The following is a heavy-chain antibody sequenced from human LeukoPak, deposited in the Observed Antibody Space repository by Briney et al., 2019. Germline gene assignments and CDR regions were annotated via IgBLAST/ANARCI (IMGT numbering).Heavy chain of an antibody. D-gene: IGHD3-10*01. CDR2: MSGSGDST. CDR1: GFTLTSYA. Sequence: GSLRLSCAASGFTLTSYAMSWVRQAPGKGLEWVSAMSGSGDSTNYADSVKGRFTISRDNSKNTVYLQMNSLRADDTAVYYCAKGRSGSYSALDYWGQGTLVTVSS. V-gene: IGHV3-23*01. CDR3: AKGRSGSYSALDY. J-gene: IGHJ4*02.